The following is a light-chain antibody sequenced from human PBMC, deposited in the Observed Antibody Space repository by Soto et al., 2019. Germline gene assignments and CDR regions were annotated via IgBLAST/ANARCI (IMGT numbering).Light chain of an antibody. V-gene: IGLV2-14*01. J-gene: IGLJ1*01. Sequence: HSVLTQPASVSGSPGQSITISCTGSSSDIGAYNYVSWFQQYPGKAPKLIISEVSNRPSGVSNRFSGSKSGTAASLTISGLQTEDEADYFCFSFTTDWTHVFGTGTKVTV. CDR3: FSFTTDWTHV. CDR2: EVS. CDR1: SSDIGAYNY.